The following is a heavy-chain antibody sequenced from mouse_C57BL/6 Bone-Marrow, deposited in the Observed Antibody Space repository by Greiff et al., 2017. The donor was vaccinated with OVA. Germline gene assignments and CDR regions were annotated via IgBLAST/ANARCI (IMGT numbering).Heavy chain of an antibody. CDR3: ARELRFYYFDY. J-gene: IGHJ2*01. Sequence: EVQLQESGPGMVKPSQSLSLTCTVTGYSITSGYDWHWIRHFPGNKLEWMGYISYSGSTNYNPSLKSRISITHDTSTNHFFLKLNSVTTEDTATYYCARELRFYYFDYWGQGTTLTVSS. CDR2: ISYSGST. V-gene: IGHV3-1*01. D-gene: IGHD1-1*01. CDR1: GYSITSGYD.